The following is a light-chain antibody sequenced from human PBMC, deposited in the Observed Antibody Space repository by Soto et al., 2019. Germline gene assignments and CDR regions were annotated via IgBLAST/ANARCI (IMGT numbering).Light chain of an antibody. CDR1: QSISTC. Sequence: DIQMTQSPSTLSASVGDRVTITCLASQSISTCLAWYQQKPGKAPKLLIYKASSLESGVPSRFSGSGSGTEFTLTISSLQPDDFATYYCQQYNSYSPETFGQGTKLEIK. CDR3: QQYNSYSPET. V-gene: IGKV1-5*03. J-gene: IGKJ2*01. CDR2: KAS.